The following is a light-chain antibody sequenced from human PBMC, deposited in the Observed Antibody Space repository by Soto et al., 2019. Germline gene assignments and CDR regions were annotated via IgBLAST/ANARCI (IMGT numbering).Light chain of an antibody. J-gene: IGLJ1*01. CDR1: SSNIGSNT. Sequence: QSVLTQPPSASGTPGQRVTISCSGSSSNIGSNTVNWYQQLPGTAPKLLIYSNNQRPSGVPDRFSGSKSGTSASLAISGLQSEDEADYYCAAWDDSLNGSGVFGTGT. CDR3: AAWDDSLNGSGV. CDR2: SNN. V-gene: IGLV1-44*01.